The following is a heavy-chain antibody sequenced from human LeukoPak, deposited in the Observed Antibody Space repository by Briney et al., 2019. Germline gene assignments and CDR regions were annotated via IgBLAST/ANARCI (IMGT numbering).Heavy chain of an antibody. CDR2: IVYDGSNK. D-gene: IGHD1-14*01. CDR1: GFIFSTYA. V-gene: IGHV3-30-3*01. J-gene: IGHJ4*02. CDR3: ARVRDAYNYFHY. Sequence: GGSLRLSCAASGFIFSTYAMHWVRQAPGKGLEWVAVIVYDGSNKYHADSVKGRFTISRDNAKNSLYLQMNSLRAEDTAVYYCARVRDAYNYFHYWGQGTLVTVSS.